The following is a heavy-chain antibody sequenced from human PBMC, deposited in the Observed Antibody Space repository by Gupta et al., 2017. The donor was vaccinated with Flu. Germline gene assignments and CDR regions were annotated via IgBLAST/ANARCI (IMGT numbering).Heavy chain of an antibody. CDR2: IYYSGST. CDR3: ASLSRGIAVAGTLNYYYYYGMDV. V-gene: IGHV4-39*01. J-gene: IGHJ6*02. Sequence: QLQLQESGPGLVKPSETLSLTCTVSGGSISSSSYYWGWIRQPPGKGLEWIGSIYYSGSTYYNPSLKSRVTISVDTSKNQFSLKLSSVTAADTAVYYCASLSRGIAVAGTLNYYYYYGMDVWGQGTTVTVSS. D-gene: IGHD6-19*01. CDR1: GGSISSSSYY.